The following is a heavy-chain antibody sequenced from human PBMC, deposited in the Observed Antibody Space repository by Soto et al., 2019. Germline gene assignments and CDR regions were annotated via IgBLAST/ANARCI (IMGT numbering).Heavy chain of an antibody. J-gene: IGHJ4*02. V-gene: IGHV3-23*01. CDR2: ISGSGGST. D-gene: IGHD6-6*01. CDR3: AKVVARPLGYFDY. CDR1: GFTFSSYA. Sequence: GGSLRLSCAASGFTFSSYAMSWVGQAPGKGLEWVSAISGSGGSTYYADSVKGRFTISRDNSKNTLYLQMNSLRAEDTAVYYCAKVVARPLGYFDYWGQGTLVTVSS.